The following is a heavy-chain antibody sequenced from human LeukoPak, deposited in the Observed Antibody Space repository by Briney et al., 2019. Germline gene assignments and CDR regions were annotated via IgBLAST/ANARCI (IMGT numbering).Heavy chain of an antibody. CDR1: GFTFSNYG. CDR2: ISGSGGST. J-gene: IGHJ4*02. V-gene: IGHV3-23*01. CDR3: AKAPVTSCRGAYCYPFDS. Sequence: GGSLRLSCAASGFTFSNYGMSWVRQAPGKGLEWVSVISGSGGSTYYADSVKGRFTISSDNSKNTLYLQMNSLRAEDAAVYFCAKAPVTSCRGAYCYPFDSWGQGTLVTVSS. D-gene: IGHD2-21*01.